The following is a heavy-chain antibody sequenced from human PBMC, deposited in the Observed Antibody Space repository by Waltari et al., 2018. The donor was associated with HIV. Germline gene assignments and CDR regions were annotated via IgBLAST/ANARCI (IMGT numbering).Heavy chain of an antibody. V-gene: IGHV4-59*01. D-gene: IGHD4-17*01. CDR3: ARDRGDYAWDY. CDR2: IYYSGST. Sequence: QVQLQESGPGLVKPSETLSLTCTVSGGSISSYYWSWIRQPPGKGLEWIGHIYYSGSTNYPPSLKSRVTISVDTSKNQFSLNLTSVTAADTAVYYCARDRGDYAWDYWGQGTLVTVSS. CDR1: GGSISSYY. J-gene: IGHJ4*02.